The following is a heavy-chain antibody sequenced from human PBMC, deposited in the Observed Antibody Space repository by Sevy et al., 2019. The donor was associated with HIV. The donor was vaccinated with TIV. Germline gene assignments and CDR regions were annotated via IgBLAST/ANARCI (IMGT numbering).Heavy chain of an antibody. CDR1: GFTFSSHW. D-gene: IGHD3-3*01. CDR2: INSHGTIT. J-gene: IGHJ6*02. V-gene: IGHV3-74*01. CDR3: ARGQLLQFLEWPSYSLDV. Sequence: GGSLRLSCAASGFTFSSHWMFWVRQAPGKGLMWVSHINSHGTITNYADSGKGRFAISRDNAKNTVYLRMDSLRAEDTAVYYCARGQLLQFLEWPSYSLDVWGQGTTVTVSS.